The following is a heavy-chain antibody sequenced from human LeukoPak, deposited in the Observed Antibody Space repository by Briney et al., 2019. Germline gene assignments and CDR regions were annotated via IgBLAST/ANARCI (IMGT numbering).Heavy chain of an antibody. D-gene: IGHD6-6*01. CDR3: AKEWGSSSSYFDY. CDR2: ISSSSSYI. V-gene: IGHV3-21*01. CDR1: GFTFSSYS. J-gene: IGHJ4*02. Sequence: GGSLRLSCAASGFTFSSYSMNWVRQAPGKGLEWASSISSSSSYIYYADSVKGRFTISRDNAKNSLYLQMNSLRAEDTAVYYCAKEWGSSSSYFDYWGQGALVTVSS.